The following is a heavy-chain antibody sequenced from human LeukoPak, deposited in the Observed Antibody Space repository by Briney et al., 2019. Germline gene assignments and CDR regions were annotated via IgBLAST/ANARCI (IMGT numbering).Heavy chain of an antibody. CDR2: ISETGDSK. V-gene: IGHV3-23*01. CDR3: AKVWRGNYYDY. CDR1: GFTFSSYS. D-gene: IGHD1-1*01. J-gene: IGHJ4*02. Sequence: GGSLRLSCAASGFTFSSYSMNWVRQAPGKGLEWVSSISETGDSKYYADSVQGRFTISRDNSKNTLYLQMNSLRSEDTALYYCAKVWRGNYYDYWGQGTLVTVSS.